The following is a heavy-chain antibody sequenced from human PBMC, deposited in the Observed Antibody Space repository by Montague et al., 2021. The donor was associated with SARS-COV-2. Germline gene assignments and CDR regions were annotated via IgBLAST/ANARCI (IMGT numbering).Heavy chain of an antibody. CDR2: IYDSGST. D-gene: IGHD5-12*01. Sequence: SDILSLTRTVSGRSISSSNYYWDWIRQPPGKGLEWIGSIYDSGSTYYNPSLKSRVTISVDTSKNHFSLKLSSVTAADTAVYYCARRGRKLLPVATTVGGFDIWGQGTMVTVSS. CDR3: ARRGRKLLPVATTVGGFDI. J-gene: IGHJ3*02. CDR1: GRSISSSNYY. V-gene: IGHV4-39*02.